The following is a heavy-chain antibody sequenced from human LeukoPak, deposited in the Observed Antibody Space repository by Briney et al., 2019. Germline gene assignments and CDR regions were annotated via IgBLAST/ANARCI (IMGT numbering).Heavy chain of an antibody. CDR1: GYTFTSYG. D-gene: IGHD2-15*01. J-gene: IGHJ3*02. Sequence: GAAVKVSCKASGYTFTSYGISWVRQAPGQGLEWMGWISAYNGNTNYAQKLQGRVTMTTDTSTSTAYMELRSLRSDDTAVYYCARDSICSGASCYGDDAFDIWGQGTMVTVSS. CDR2: ISAYNGNT. V-gene: IGHV1-18*01. CDR3: ARDSICSGASCYGDDAFDI.